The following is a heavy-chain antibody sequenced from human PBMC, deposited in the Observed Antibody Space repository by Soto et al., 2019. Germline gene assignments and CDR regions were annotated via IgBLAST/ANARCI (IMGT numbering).Heavy chain of an antibody. CDR3: AKDQGSRTRITMIVVVTPYY. CDR2: ISGSGGST. CDR1: GFTFISYA. Sequence: PGGSLRLSCAASGFTFISYAMSWVRQAPWKGLEWVSAISGSGGSTYHADSVKGRFTISRDNSKNTLYLQMNSLRAEDTAVYYCAKDQGSRTRITMIVVVTPYYWGERTLVTVSS. D-gene: IGHD3-22*01. J-gene: IGHJ4*01. V-gene: IGHV3-23*01.